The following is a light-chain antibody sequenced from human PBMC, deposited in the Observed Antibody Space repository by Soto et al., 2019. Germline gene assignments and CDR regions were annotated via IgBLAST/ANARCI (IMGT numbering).Light chain of an antibody. CDR1: QSISSW. CDR3: QQYGNPPPNA. V-gene: IGKV1-5*01. J-gene: IGKJ2*01. Sequence: DIQMTQSPSTLSASVGDRVTITCRASQSISSWLAWYQQKPGKAPKLLIYDASSLESGVPSRFSGSGSGTDFTLTISRLEPEDFAVYFCQQYGNPPPNAFGQGTKVEIK. CDR2: DAS.